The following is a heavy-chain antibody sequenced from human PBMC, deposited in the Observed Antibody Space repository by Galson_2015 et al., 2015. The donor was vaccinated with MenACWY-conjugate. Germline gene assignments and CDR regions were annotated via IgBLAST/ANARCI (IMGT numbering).Heavy chain of an antibody. D-gene: IGHD5-12*01. CDR2: IFDSGVT. CDR3: ARGGYGGSGAFDY. CDR1: GGSITGDY. Sequence: ATMYLPCTVAGGSITGDYWHWIRPPPGGGLEYIGYIFDSGVTKYNPSLKSRLTISEDTSKNQFSLKLTSVTAADTVVYYCARGGYGGSGAFDYWGRGTLVTVSS. J-gene: IGHJ4*02. V-gene: IGHV4-59*01.